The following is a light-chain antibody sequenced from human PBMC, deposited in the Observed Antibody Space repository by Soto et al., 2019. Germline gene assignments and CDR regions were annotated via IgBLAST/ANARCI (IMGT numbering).Light chain of an antibody. J-gene: IGLJ2*01. CDR1: NIGSES. CDR2: YDS. V-gene: IGLV3-21*04. Sequence: SYELTQPPSVSVAPGETARITCGGNNIGSESVHWYQQRPGQAPVLVIYYDSDRPSGIPERFSGSNSGNTATLTISRVEAGDEADYYCQVWDNTSDHPPFGGGTKLTVL. CDR3: QVWDNTSDHPP.